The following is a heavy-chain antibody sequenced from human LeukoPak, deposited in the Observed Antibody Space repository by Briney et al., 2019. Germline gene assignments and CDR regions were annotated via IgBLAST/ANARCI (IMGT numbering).Heavy chain of an antibody. CDR2: IYYSGST. D-gene: IGHD2/OR15-2a*01. J-gene: IGHJ5*02. V-gene: IGHV4-30-4*01. CDR1: GGSISSGDYY. CDR3: ASRLLHNWFDP. Sequence: PSETLSLTCTVSGGSISSGDYYWSWIRQPPGKGLEWIGYIYYSGSTYYNPSLKSRVTISVDTSKNQFSLKLSSVTASDTAVYYCASRLLHNWFDPWGQGTLVTVSS.